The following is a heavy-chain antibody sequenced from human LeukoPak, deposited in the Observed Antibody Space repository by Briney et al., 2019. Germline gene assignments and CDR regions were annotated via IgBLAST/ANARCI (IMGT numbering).Heavy chain of an antibody. J-gene: IGHJ4*02. V-gene: IGHV4-34*01. D-gene: IGHD2-8*01. CDR1: GGSFSGYY. CDR2: INHSRNT. Sequence: SETLSLTCAVYGGSFSGYYWNRIRQPPGKGLEWIGEINHSRNTNYNPSLKSRVTISVDTSKNQFSLKLSSVTAADTAVYYCASTSSGYCTNGICSYFDYWGQGTLVTVSS. CDR3: ASTSSGYCTNGICSYFDY.